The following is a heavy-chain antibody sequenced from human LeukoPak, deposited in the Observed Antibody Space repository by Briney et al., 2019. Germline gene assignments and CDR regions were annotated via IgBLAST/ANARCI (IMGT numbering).Heavy chain of an antibody. J-gene: IGHJ4*02. CDR2: IYYGGNT. V-gene: IGHV4-59*08. CDR1: GGSIVGYY. D-gene: IGHD6-13*01. Sequence: SETLSLTCAVSGGSIVGYYWSWIRQLPGKGLEWIGYIYYGGNTDYNHSLGGRATITVDTSKNQFSLTLNSVTAADTAVYYCAKSFYSSRWSFDSWGQGTLVTVSS. CDR3: AKSFYSSRWSFDS.